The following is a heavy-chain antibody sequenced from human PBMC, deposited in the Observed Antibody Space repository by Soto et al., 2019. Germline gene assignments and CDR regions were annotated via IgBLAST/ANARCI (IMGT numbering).Heavy chain of an antibody. D-gene: IGHD6-13*01. V-gene: IGHV1-69*13. J-gene: IGHJ4*02. CDR1: GGTFSSYR. CDR3: ARDSGAKLSSS. CDR2: IVPIYRTA. Sequence: SVKVSCKASGGTFSSYRFNWVRQARGQGLEWLGGIVPIYRTADYAQKFQGRVTITADESTRTVYLELGSLKSQDTALYYCARDSGAKLSSSWGQGTLVTVSS.